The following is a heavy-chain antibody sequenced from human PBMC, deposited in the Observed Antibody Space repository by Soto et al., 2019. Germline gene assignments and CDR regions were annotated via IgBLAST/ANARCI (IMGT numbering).Heavy chain of an antibody. CDR1: GYTFTYYY. J-gene: IGHJ4*02. CDR2: INPSGGST. D-gene: IGHD6-13*01. Sequence: QVQLVQSGAEVKKPGASVNVSCKASGYTFTYYYMHWVRQAPGQGLEWMGIINPSGGSTNYAQKFQSRLTMNRDPSMSTVYMEPSSLTCEDTALDYCARDIITATGISSYFDYWGQGNLLTVSS. CDR3: ARDIITATGISSYFDY. V-gene: IGHV1-46*01.